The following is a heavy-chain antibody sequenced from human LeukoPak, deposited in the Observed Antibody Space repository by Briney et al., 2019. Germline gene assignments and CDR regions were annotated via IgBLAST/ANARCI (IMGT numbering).Heavy chain of an antibody. CDR1: GFTFSSYG. Sequence: GWPLRLSCAASGFTFSSYGMHWVRQAAGKGLEWVAFIRYDGSNRYYADSVKGRFTISRDNSKNTMYLQMNSLRAEDTAVYYCAKDHGGSYSESFDYWGQGTPVTVSS. D-gene: IGHD1-26*01. J-gene: IGHJ4*02. V-gene: IGHV3-30*02. CDR3: AKDHGGSYSESFDY. CDR2: IRYDGSNR.